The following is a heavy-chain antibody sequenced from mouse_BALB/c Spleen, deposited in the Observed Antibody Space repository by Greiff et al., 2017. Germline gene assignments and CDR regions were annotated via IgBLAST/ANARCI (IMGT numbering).Heavy chain of an antibody. CDR1: GFNIKDYY. V-gene: IGHV14-1*02. Sequence: EVMLVESGAELVRPGALVKLSCKASGFNIKDYYMHWVKQRPEQGLEWIGWIDPENGNTIYDPKFQGKASITADTSSNTAYLQLSSLTSEDTAVYYCARSTTVVNFDYWGQGTTLTVSS. CDR2: IDPENGNT. D-gene: IGHD1-1*01. CDR3: ARSTTVVNFDY. J-gene: IGHJ2*01.